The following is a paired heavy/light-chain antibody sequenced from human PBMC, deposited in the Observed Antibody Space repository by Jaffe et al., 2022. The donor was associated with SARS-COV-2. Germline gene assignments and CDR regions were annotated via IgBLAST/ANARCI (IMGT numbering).Light chain of an antibody. V-gene: IGKV4-1*01. J-gene: IGKJ2*01. CDR1: QSVLYSSKNKDY. CDR3: QQYYSRPYT. Sequence: DIVMTQSPDTLAVSLGERATINCKSSQSVLYSSKNKDYLAWYQQKPGQPPKLLIYWASTRESGVPDRFSGSGSGTDFTLTISSLQPEDVAVYHCQQYYSRPYTFGQGTKLEIK. CDR2: WAS.
Heavy chain of an antibody. D-gene: IGHD3-16*01. CDR1: GFTFSTYA. Sequence: EVHLVESGGGLVQPGGSLRLSCAASGFTFSTYAMNWVRQAPGKGLEWVSAISGTGSSTYYADSVKGRFTISRDNSKHTLFLQMNSLRAEDTAVYYCAKDPHDYVWGSSPGFFDVWGRGTLVPVSS. CDR3: AKDPHDYVWGSSPGFFDV. J-gene: IGHJ2*01. V-gene: IGHV3-23*04. CDR2: ISGTGSST.